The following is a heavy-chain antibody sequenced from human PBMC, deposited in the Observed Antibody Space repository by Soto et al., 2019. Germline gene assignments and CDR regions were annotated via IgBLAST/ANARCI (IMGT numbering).Heavy chain of an antibody. D-gene: IGHD5-12*01. CDR3: AKEATNINNFHY. CDR1: GFTFDNYE. V-gene: IGHV3-48*03. Sequence: GGSLRLSCAASGFTFDNYEMNWVRQAPGKGLEWVSYISSVGSTIYYADSVKGRFTISRDNAKNSLFLQMNSLRAEDTAVYYCAKEATNINNFHYWGQGTLVTVSS. CDR2: ISSVGSTI. J-gene: IGHJ4*02.